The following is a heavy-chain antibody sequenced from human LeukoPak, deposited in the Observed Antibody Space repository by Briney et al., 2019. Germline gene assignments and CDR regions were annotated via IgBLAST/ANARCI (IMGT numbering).Heavy chain of an antibody. CDR2: IKPDGGEK. Sequence: GGSLRLSCAASGFTFSNYWMGWVRQAPGKGLEWVANIKPDGGEKYYVDSVKGRFTISRDNAKNSLNLQMSSLRAEDTAVYYCARDPTTSQGSDAFDIWGQGTRVTVSS. D-gene: IGHD1-1*01. V-gene: IGHV3-7*01. CDR1: GFTFSNYW. J-gene: IGHJ3*02. CDR3: ARDPTTSQGSDAFDI.